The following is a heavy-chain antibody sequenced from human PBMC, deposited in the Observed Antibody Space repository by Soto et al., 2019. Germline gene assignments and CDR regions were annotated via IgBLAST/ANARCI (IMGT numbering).Heavy chain of an antibody. D-gene: IGHD3-3*01. V-gene: IGHV1-18*01. J-gene: IGHJ4*02. CDR3: ARVESVGYYDFWSGYYTGYYFDY. CDR1: GYTFTSYG. Sequence: QVQLVQSGAEVKKPGASVKVSCKASGYTFTSYGISWVRQAPGQGLEWMGWISAYNGNTNYAQKLQGRVTMTTDTSTSTAYMELRSVRSDDTAVYYCARVESVGYYDFWSGYYTGYYFDYWGQGTLVTVSS. CDR2: ISAYNGNT.